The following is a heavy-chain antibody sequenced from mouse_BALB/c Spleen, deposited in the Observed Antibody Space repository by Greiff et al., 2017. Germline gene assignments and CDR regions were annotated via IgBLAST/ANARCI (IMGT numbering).Heavy chain of an antibody. Sequence: QVQLKESGPGLVAPSQSLSITCTVSGFSLTSYGVHWVRQPPGKGLEWLGVIWAGGSTNYNSALMSRLSISKDNSKSQVFLKMNSLQTDDTAMYYCARDLNGYYRYFDVWGAGTTVTVSS. J-gene: IGHJ1*01. D-gene: IGHD2-2*01. CDR2: IWAGGST. CDR3: ARDLNGYYRYFDV. CDR1: GFSLTSYG. V-gene: IGHV2-9*02.